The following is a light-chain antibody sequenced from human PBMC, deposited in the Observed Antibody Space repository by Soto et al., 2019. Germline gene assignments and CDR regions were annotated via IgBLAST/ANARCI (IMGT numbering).Light chain of an antibody. Sequence: QSALTQPASVSGSPGQSITISCTGTSSDVGGYNYVSWYQQHPGKAPKLMIYEGSNRPSWVSNRFSGSKSGNTASLTISGLQAEDEDDYYCSSYTSSSTRVFGGGTKLTVL. V-gene: IGLV2-14*01. CDR1: SSDVGGYNY. CDR3: SSYTSSSTRV. CDR2: EGS. J-gene: IGLJ3*02.